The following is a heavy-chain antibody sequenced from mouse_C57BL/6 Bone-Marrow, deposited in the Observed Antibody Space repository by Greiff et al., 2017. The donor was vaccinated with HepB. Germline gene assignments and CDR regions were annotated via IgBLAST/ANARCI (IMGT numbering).Heavy chain of an antibody. V-gene: IGHV5-4*01. J-gene: IGHJ1*03. CDR2: ISDGGSYT. CDR3: ATVPTVVPYWYFDV. CDR1: GFTFSSYA. Sequence: EVQLQESGGGLVKPGGSLKLSCAASGFTFSSYAMSWVRQTPEKRLEWVATISDGGSYTYYPDNVKGRFTISRDNAKNNLYLQMSHLKSEDTAMYYGATVPTVVPYWYFDVWGTGTTVTVSS. D-gene: IGHD1-1*01.